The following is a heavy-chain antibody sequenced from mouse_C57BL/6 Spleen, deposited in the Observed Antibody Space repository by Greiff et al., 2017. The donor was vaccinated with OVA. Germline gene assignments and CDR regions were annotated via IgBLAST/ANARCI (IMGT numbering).Heavy chain of an antibody. V-gene: IGHV1-42*01. J-gene: IGHJ4*01. CDR3: ARGDDQRLYAMDY. CDR1: GYSFTGYY. D-gene: IGHD2-12*01. CDR2: INPSTGGT. Sequence: EVQVVESGPELVKPGASVKISCKASGYSFTGYYMNWVKQSPEKSLEWIGEINPSTGGTTYNQKFKAKATLTVDKSSSTAYMQLKSLTSEDSAVYYCARGDDQRLYAMDYWGQGTSVTVSS.